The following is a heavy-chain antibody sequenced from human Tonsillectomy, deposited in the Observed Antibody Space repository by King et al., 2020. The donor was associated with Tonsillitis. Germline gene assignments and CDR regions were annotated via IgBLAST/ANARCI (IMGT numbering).Heavy chain of an antibody. Sequence: VQLQQWGAGLLKPSETLSLTCAVFGGSFSGYYWSWIRQPPGKGLEWIGEINHSGSTNYNPSLKSRVTISVDTSKNQFSLKLSSVTAADTAVYYCARAPVYYDTSGCYYAFDKWGQGTLVTVSS. V-gene: IGHV4-34*01. D-gene: IGHD3-22*01. CDR2: INHSGST. CDR3: ARAPVYYDTSGCYYAFDK. CDR1: GGSFSGYY. J-gene: IGHJ4*02.